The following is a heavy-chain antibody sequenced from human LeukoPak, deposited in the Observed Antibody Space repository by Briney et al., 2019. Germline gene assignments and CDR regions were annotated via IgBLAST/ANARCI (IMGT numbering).Heavy chain of an antibody. CDR2: IREDGSEK. J-gene: IGHJ6*02. V-gene: IGHV3-7*04. CDR1: GFTFSSYS. Sequence: GGSLRLSCAASGFTFSSYSMSWVRQAPGKGLEWVANIREDGSEKYYLDSVKGRFTVSRDNAKDSVYLQMNSLRAEDTAVYYCARGHYGMDVWGQGTTVTVSS. CDR3: ARGHYGMDV.